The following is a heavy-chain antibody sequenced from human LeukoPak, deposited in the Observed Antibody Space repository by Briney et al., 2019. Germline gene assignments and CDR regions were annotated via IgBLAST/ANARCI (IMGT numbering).Heavy chain of an antibody. Sequence: PSETLSLTCAVYGGSFSVYYWSWIRQPPGKGLEWIGEINHSGSTNYNPSLKSRVTISVDTSKNQFSLKLSSVTAADTAVYYCAREALATIYFDYWGQGTLVTVSS. J-gene: IGHJ4*02. CDR1: GGSFSVYY. CDR3: AREALATIYFDY. CDR2: INHSGST. D-gene: IGHD1-26*01. V-gene: IGHV4-34*01.